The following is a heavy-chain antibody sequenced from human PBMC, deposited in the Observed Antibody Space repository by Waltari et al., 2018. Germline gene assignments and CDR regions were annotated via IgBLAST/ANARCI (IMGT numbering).Heavy chain of an antibody. CDR3: AKDEGARLAPTFGMDA. V-gene: IGHV3-23*01. D-gene: IGHD6-6*01. Sequence: EMQLLASGGGWVQPGGSLRLSCAASGFPFSTYTMNWVRQAPGKGLEWVAVMTASGLMDYGDSVKGRFIISRDNSKNTLYLEMYRLRVEDTARYYCAKDEGARLAPTFGMDAWGQGTTVIVSS. CDR1: GFPFSTYT. J-gene: IGHJ6*02. CDR2: MTASGLM.